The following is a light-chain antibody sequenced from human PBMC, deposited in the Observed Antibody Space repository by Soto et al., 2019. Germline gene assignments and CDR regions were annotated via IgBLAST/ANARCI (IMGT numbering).Light chain of an antibody. CDR2: AAS. Sequence: DIQLTQSPSFLSASVGDRVTITCRASQGLTSYLAWYQQKPGKAPKLLIYAASTLQSGVPPRFSGGGSGAEFTLTISSLQPEDFATYYWQQLYSYPITFGQGTLLEIK. J-gene: IGKJ5*01. CDR3: QQLYSYPIT. V-gene: IGKV1-9*01. CDR1: QGLTSY.